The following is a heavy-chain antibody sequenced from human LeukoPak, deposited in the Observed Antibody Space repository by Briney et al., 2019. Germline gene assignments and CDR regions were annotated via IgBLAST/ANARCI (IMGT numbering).Heavy chain of an antibody. V-gene: IGHV1-46*01. CDR3: TRTMGYRPVAGLKEKWFDP. Sequence: ASVNVSCKPSGYAFTDYYVHWVRQAPGLGLEWMGIINPLRGITIYAQKFQGRVTMTTDTSTSTVYMDLSSLTSADTAVYYCTRTMGYRPVAGLKEKWFDPWGQGTLVTVSS. CDR1: GYAFTDYY. CDR2: INPLRGIT. J-gene: IGHJ5*02. D-gene: IGHD6-19*01.